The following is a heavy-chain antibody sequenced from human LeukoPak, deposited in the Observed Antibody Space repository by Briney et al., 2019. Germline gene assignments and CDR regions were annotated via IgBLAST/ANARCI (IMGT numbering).Heavy chain of an antibody. CDR1: GFTFSSYE. J-gene: IGHJ5*02. CDR3: ARDASDCSSTSCYPDWFDP. D-gene: IGHD2-2*01. V-gene: IGHV3-48*03. Sequence: GGSLRLSCAASGFTFSSYEINWVRQAPGKGLEWVSYISSSGSTIYYADSVKGRFTISRDNAKNSLYLQMNSLRAEDTAVYYCARDASDCSSTSCYPDWFDPWGQGTLVTVSS. CDR2: ISSSGSTI.